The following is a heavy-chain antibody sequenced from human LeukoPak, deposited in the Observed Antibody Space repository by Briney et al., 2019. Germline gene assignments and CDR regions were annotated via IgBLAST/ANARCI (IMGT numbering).Heavy chain of an antibody. Sequence: PSETLSLTCSISGGSISTNSWTWIRQPPGRGLEWIGYIYDSGSTNYNPSLKSRVTISVDTSKNQFSLKLSSVTAADTAVYYCARLIHYDSSGYSNWFDPWGQGTLVTVSS. J-gene: IGHJ5*02. CDR1: GGSISTNS. D-gene: IGHD3-22*01. V-gene: IGHV4-59*08. CDR2: IYDSGST. CDR3: ARLIHYDSSGYSNWFDP.